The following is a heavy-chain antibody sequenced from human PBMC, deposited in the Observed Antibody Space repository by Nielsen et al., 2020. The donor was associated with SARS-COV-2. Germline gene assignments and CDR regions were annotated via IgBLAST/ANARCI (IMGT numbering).Heavy chain of an antibody. J-gene: IGHJ5*02. CDR2: IYYSGST. D-gene: IGHD4-23*01. V-gene: IGHV4-59*12. Sequence: SETLSLTCTVSGGSISSYYWSWIRQPPGKGLEWIGYIYYSGSTNYNPSLKSRVTISVDTSKNQFSLKLSSVTAADTAVYYCARDNSGGYNWFDPWGQGTLVTVSS. CDR1: GGSISSYY. CDR3: ARDNSGGYNWFDP.